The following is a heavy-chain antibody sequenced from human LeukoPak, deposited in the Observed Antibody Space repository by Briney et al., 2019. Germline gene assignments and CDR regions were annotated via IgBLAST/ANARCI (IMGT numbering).Heavy chain of an antibody. CDR2: IIPIFGTA. V-gene: IGHV1-69*13. CDR3: ARDRVRGVKNAFDI. CDR1: GGTFSSYA. J-gene: IGHJ3*02. D-gene: IGHD3-10*02. Sequence: ASVTVSCKASGGTFSSYAISWVRQAPGQGLEWMGGIIPIFGTANYAQKFQGRVTITADESTSTAYMELSSLRSEDTAVYYCARDRVRGVKNAFDIWGQGTMVTVSS.